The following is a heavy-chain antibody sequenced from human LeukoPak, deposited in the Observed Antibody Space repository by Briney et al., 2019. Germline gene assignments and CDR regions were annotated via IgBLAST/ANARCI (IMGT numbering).Heavy chain of an antibody. V-gene: IGHV3-21*01. Sequence: PGGSLRLSCAASGFTFSSYSMNWVRQAPGKGLEWVSSISSSSSYIYYADSVKGRFTISRDNAKNSLYLQMNSLRAEDTAVYYCARSLRGTMIVVVIKEAFDIWGQGTMVTVSS. D-gene: IGHD3-22*01. J-gene: IGHJ3*02. CDR3: ARSLRGTMIVVVIKEAFDI. CDR1: GFTFSSYS. CDR2: ISSSSSYI.